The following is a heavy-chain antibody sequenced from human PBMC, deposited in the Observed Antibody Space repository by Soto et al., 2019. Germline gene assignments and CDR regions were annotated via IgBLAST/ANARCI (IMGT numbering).Heavy chain of an antibody. J-gene: IGHJ5*02. D-gene: IGHD4-17*01. V-gene: IGHV4-4*07. CDR1: GGSISNYH. CDR2: ISTTGST. Sequence: SETLSLTCTASGGSISNYHWNWIRQPAGKGLEWIGHISTTGSTRYNPSLNSRLTMSLDTSNNQFSLKLNSVTAADTAIYYCAIDGRYGDPVNWFDLWCPGTLVTVSS. CDR3: AIDGRYGDPVNWFDL.